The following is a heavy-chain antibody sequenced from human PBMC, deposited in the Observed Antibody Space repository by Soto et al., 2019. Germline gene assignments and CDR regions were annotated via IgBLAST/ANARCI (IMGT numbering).Heavy chain of an antibody. V-gene: IGHV4-34*01. CDR3: ARDKITGLFDY. Sequence: SETLSLTCAVYGGSISGYYWSWIRQPPGKGLEWIGEINHSGSTNYNPSLKSRVTISVDTSKNQFSLKLTSVTAADTAVYYCARDKITGLFDYWGQGTLVTVSS. D-gene: IGHD2-8*02. J-gene: IGHJ4*02. CDR2: INHSGST. CDR1: GGSISGYY.